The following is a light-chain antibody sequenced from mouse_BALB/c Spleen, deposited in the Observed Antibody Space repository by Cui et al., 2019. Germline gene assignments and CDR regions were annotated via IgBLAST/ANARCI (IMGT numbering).Light chain of an antibody. CDR1: SSVSSSY. CDR2: RTS. CDR3: QQWSGYPFT. Sequence: DNVHTQSPALMAAPLRQEVTTTCSASSSVSSSYLHWYQQKSGATPKPLIHRTSNLDSGVPARFSGSGSGTSYSLTISSVEAEDDATYYCQQWSGYPFTFGAGTKLELK. V-gene: IGKV4-58*01. J-gene: IGKJ5*01.